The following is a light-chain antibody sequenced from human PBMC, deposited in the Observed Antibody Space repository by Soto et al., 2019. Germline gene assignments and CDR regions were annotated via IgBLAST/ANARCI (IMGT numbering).Light chain of an antibody. V-gene: IGLV2-14*01. CDR2: EVN. CDR3: KSYAGSSLSL. J-gene: IGLJ2*01. Sequence: QSALTQPPSVSGSPGQSVTISCTGTSSNLGGYNSVSWYQQHPGKAPKLMIYEVNNRPAGVPHRFSGSKSGNTASLTISVRQDEDEADYYCKSYAGSSLSLFGGGTKLTVL. CDR1: SSNLGGYNS.